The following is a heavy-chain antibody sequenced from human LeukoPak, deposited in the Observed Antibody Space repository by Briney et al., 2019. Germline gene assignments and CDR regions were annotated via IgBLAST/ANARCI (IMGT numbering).Heavy chain of an antibody. CDR1: GGSISTYY. J-gene: IGHJ4*02. V-gene: IGHV4-34*01. Sequence: PSETLSLTCAVSGGSISTYYWSWIRQPPGKGLEWIGEINHSGSTNYNPSLKSRVTISVDTSKNQFSLKLSSVTAADTAVYYCARALTYYDFWSGYPLGDYFDYWGQGTLVTVSS. CDR3: ARALTYYDFWSGYPLGDYFDY. CDR2: INHSGST. D-gene: IGHD3-3*01.